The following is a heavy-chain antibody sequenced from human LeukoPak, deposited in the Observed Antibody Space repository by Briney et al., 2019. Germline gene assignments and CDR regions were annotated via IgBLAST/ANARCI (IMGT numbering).Heavy chain of an antibody. CDR2: INPHNGDT. J-gene: IGHJ4*02. CDR1: GYTFTTYG. Sequence: GVSEKVSCKASGYTFTTYGVSWVRQAPGQGLEWMGCINPHNGDTNYAQKVQDRVTMTTDTSTNTAYMELRSLRSDDTAVYYCARGGFYYDSSGYVESFDYWGQGTLVIVSS. CDR3: ARGGFYYDSSGYVESFDY. V-gene: IGHV1-18*01. D-gene: IGHD3-22*01.